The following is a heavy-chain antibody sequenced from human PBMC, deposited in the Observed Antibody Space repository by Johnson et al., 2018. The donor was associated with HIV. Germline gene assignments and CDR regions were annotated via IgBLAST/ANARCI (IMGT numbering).Heavy chain of an antibody. CDR3: ARDLKSYYDSSGYFDAFDI. J-gene: IGHJ3*02. D-gene: IGHD3-22*01. Sequence: VQLVESGGGVVQPGGSLRLSCAASGFTFDDYAMHWVRQAPGKGLEWVSGISWNSGSIGYADSVKGRFTISRDNSKNTLYLQMNSLRAEDTALYYCARDLKSYYDSSGYFDAFDIWGQGTMVTVSS. CDR1: GFTFDDYA. CDR2: ISWNSGSI. V-gene: IGHV3-9*01.